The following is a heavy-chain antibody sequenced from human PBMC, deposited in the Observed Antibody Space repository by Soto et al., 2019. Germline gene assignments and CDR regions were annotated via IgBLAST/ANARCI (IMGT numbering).Heavy chain of an antibody. CDR2: IDPSDSYT. J-gene: IGHJ4*02. CDR1: GYSFTSYW. Sequence: GESLKISCKGSGYSFTSYWISWVRQMPGKGLEWMGRIDPSDSYTNYSPSFQGHVTISADKSISTAYLQWSSLKASDTAMYYCARHLGYYDILTGYYMGEDIDYWGQGTPVTVSS. CDR3: ARHLGYYDILTGYYMGEDIDY. V-gene: IGHV5-10-1*01. D-gene: IGHD3-9*01.